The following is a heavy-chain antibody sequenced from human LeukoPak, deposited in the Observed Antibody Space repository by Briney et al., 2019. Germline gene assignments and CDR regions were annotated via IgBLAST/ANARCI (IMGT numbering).Heavy chain of an antibody. D-gene: IGHD5-24*01. Sequence: SETLSLTCAVYGGPFSGYYWSWIRQPPGKGLEWIGEINHSGSTNYNPSLKSRVTISVDTSKNQFSLKLSSVTAADTAVYYCARVVGDGYNYPYYFDYWGQGTLVTVSS. CDR1: GGPFSGYY. V-gene: IGHV4-34*01. J-gene: IGHJ4*02. CDR2: INHSGST. CDR3: ARVVGDGYNYPYYFDY.